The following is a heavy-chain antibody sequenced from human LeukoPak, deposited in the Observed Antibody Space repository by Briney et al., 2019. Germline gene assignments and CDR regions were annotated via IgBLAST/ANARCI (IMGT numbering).Heavy chain of an antibody. CDR2: IDTDGSFT. Sequence: GSLRLSCAASGFTFSSYWMHWVRQAPGKGLVWVSRIDTDGSFTSYADSVRGRFTISRDNAKNTLYLQMSSLRAEDTAVYYCIRGTVGAPGNDYWGQGTLVTVSS. J-gene: IGHJ4*02. CDR3: IRGTVGAPGNDY. D-gene: IGHD1-26*01. CDR1: GFTFSSYW. V-gene: IGHV3-74*01.